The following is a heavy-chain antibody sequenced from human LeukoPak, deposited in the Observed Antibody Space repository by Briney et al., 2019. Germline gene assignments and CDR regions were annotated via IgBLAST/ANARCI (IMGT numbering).Heavy chain of an antibody. Sequence: SETLSLTCAVSGGSISSSNWWSWVRQPPGKGLERIGEIYHSGSTNYNPSLKSRVTISVDKSKNQFSLKLSSVTAADTAVYYCARDSPYYDFWSATARMAFDIWGQGTMVTVSP. CDR3: ARDSPYYDFWSATARMAFDI. V-gene: IGHV4-4*02. D-gene: IGHD3-3*01. CDR1: GGSISSSNW. J-gene: IGHJ3*02. CDR2: IYHSGST.